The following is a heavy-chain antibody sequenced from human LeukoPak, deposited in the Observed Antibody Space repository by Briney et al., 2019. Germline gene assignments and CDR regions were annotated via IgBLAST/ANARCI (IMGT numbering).Heavy chain of an antibody. V-gene: IGHV3-23*01. CDR2: ISGSGGSA. CDR3: AKVYLFNDYEGGYFDY. CDR1: GFTFSSYA. Sequence: GGSLRLSCAASGFTFSSYAMSWVRQAPGKGLEWVSAISGSGGSAYYADSVKGRFTISRDNSKNTLYLQMNSLRAEDTAVYYCAKVYLFNDYEGGYFDYWGQGTLVTVSS. D-gene: IGHD4-17*01. J-gene: IGHJ4*02.